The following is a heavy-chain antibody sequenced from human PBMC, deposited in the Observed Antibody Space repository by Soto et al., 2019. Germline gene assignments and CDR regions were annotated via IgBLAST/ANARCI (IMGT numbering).Heavy chain of an antibody. V-gene: IGHV1-3*01. CDR2: INAGNGNT. D-gene: IGHD1-7*01. J-gene: IGHJ6*02. Sequence: GASVKVSCKASGYAFTTYAMHWVRQAPGQRLDWMGWINAGNGNTKYSQKFQGRVTITRDTSASTAYMELSSLRSEDTAVYYCARVTGTGWRLMDVWGQGTTVTVSS. CDR3: ARVTGTGWRLMDV. CDR1: GYAFTTYA.